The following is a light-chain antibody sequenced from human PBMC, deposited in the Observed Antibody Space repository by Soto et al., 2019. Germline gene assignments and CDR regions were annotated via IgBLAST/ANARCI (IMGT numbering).Light chain of an antibody. CDR3: ITFAGSNNLV. Sequence: QSALTQPPSASGSPGQSVTISCTGTSSDVGGSNYVSWYQQHPGKAPKLMIYEVSKRPSGVPDRFSGSKSGNTASLTVSGLQAEDEADYCCITFAGSNNLVFGGGTKLTVL. J-gene: IGLJ3*02. CDR1: SSDVGGSNY. CDR2: EVS. V-gene: IGLV2-8*01.